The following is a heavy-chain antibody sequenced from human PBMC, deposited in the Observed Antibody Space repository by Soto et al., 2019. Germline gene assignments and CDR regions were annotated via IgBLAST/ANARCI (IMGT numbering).Heavy chain of an antibody. CDR1: GGSISSGGYY. CDR3: ALFGGGHYYYGMDV. D-gene: IGHD3-10*01. J-gene: IGHJ6*02. CDR2: IYYIGST. Sequence: KPSETLSLTCTVSGGSISSGGYYWSWIRQHPGKGLEWIGYIYYIGSTYYNPSLKSRVTISVDTSKNQFSLKLTCVTAADTAVYYCALFGGGHYYYGMDVWGQGTTVTVSS. V-gene: IGHV4-31*03.